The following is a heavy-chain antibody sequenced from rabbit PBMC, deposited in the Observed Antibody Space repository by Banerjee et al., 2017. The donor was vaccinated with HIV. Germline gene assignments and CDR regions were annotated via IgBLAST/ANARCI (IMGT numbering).Heavy chain of an antibody. CDR1: GLDFSSSYW. D-gene: IGHD4-1*01. CDR3: AKFSYISGWGGDL. J-gene: IGHJ4*01. CDR2: IYNGDGST. V-gene: IGHV1S45*01. Sequence: QEQLEESVGDLVQPEGSLTLTCTASGLDFSSSYWICWVRQAPGKGLEWIGCIYNGDGSTYYASWVNGRFTISKTSSTTVTLQMTSLTAADTATYFCAKFSYISGWGGDLWGPGTLVTVS.